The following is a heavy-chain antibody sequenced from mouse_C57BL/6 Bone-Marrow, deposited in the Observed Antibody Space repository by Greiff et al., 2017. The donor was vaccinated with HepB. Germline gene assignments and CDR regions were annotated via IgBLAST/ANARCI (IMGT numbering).Heavy chain of an antibody. CDR3: ARDYYDYDEYVVG. Sequence: QVQLQQPGAELVKPGASVKLSCKASGYTFTSYWMHWVKQRPGQGLEWIGMINPNSGSTNYNEKFKSKATLTVDKSSSTAYMQLSSLTSEDSAVYYCARDYYDYDEYVVGWGQGTTLTVSS. CDR1: GYTFTSYW. CDR2: INPNSGST. J-gene: IGHJ2*01. V-gene: IGHV1-64*01. D-gene: IGHD2-4*01.